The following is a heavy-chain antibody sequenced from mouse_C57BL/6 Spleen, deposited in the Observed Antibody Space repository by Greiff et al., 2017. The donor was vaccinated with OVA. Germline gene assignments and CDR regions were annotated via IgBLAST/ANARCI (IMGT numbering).Heavy chain of an antibody. Sequence: VQLQQSGADLARPGASVKMSCKASGYTFTSYTMHWVKQRPGQGLEWIGYINPSSGYTKYNQKFKDKATLTADKSSSTAYMQLSSLTSEDSAVYYCERSGTTVYAMDYWGQGTSVTVSS. CDR2: INPSSGYT. CDR1: GYTFTSYT. V-gene: IGHV1-4*01. CDR3: ERSGTTVYAMDY. J-gene: IGHJ4*01. D-gene: IGHD1-1*01.